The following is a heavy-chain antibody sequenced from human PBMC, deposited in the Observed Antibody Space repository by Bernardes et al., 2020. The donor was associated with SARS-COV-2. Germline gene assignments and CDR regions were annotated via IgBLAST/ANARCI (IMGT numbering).Heavy chain of an antibody. CDR3: GKVAGGSGYDILKGADF. J-gene: IGHJ4*02. D-gene: IGHD3-9*01. V-gene: IGHV3-23*01. CDR1: GFTFATYA. CDR2: ISGSGGTT. Sequence: GGSLRLSCGASGFTFATYAMNWVRQAPGKGLEWVSGISGSGGTTYYASSVKGRFTISRDNSKNTVYLQMNSLRVEDTAVYYCGKVAGGSGYDILKGADFWGQGTQVTVSS.